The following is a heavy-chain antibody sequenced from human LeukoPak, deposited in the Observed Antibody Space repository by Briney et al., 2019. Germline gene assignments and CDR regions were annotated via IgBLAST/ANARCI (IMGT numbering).Heavy chain of an antibody. Sequence: GGSLRLSCAASGFTFSDYYMSWIRQAPGKGLEWVSYISSSGSTIYYADSVKGRFTISRDNAKNSLYLQMNSLRAEDTAVYYCARDPDSSGFNAFDSWGQGTMVTVSS. CDR1: GFTFSDYY. V-gene: IGHV3-11*01. J-gene: IGHJ3*02. CDR2: ISSSGSTI. CDR3: ARDPDSSGFNAFDS. D-gene: IGHD3-22*01.